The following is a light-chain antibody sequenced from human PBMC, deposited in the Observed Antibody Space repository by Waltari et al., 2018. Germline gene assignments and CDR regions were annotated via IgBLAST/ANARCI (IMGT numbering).Light chain of an antibody. CDR3: QQCNTYSFN. CDR2: KAS. CDR1: QSINDL. Sequence: DVQMTQSPYTLSASVGDRITITCRVSQSINDLLAWYQQKPGKAPRLLIQKASDLQSGVPSRFSGSGSGTEFTLTISGLQPDDFATYYCQQCNTYSFNFGPGTTVHIK. V-gene: IGKV1-5*03. J-gene: IGKJ3*01.